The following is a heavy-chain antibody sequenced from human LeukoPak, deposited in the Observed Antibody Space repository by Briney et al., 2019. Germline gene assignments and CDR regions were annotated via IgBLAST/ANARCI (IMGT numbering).Heavy chain of an antibody. D-gene: IGHD6-19*01. Sequence: GESLRLSCAASGFTFSSYSMNWVRQAPGKGLEWVSYIRSSDTTIYYADSVKGRFTISTDNAKNSLYLQMNSLRDEDTAVYYCARDAQWAFDFWGQGTMVTVSS. V-gene: IGHV3-48*02. CDR1: GFTFSSYS. CDR3: ARDAQWAFDF. CDR2: IRSSDTTI. J-gene: IGHJ3*01.